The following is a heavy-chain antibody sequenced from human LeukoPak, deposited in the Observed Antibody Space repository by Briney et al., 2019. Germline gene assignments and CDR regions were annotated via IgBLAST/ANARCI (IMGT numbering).Heavy chain of an antibody. V-gene: IGHV3-23*01. CDR2: ISGSGGST. CDR1: GFTVSSNY. D-gene: IGHD2-15*01. CDR3: AKSGYCSGGSCYSVDY. Sequence: GGSLRLSCVASGFTVSSNYMSWVRQAPGKGLEWVSAISGSGGSTYYADSVKGRFTISRDNSKNTLYLQMNSLRAEDTAVYYCAKSGYCSGGSCYSVDYWGQGTLVTVSS. J-gene: IGHJ4*02.